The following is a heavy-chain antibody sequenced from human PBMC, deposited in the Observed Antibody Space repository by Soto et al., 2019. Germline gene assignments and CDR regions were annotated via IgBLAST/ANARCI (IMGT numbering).Heavy chain of an antibody. CDR2: IIPIFGTA. J-gene: IGHJ6*02. Sequence: QVQLVQSGAEVKKPGSSVKVSCKASGGTFSSYAISWVRQAPGQGLEWMGGIIPIFGTANYAQKFQGRVTITADESTSTADGELSRLRPEDTEVYLYARGGTSGYNGYEIYYRFDGIDVWAQGTTVT. CDR1: GGTFSSYA. V-gene: IGHV1-69*01. CDR3: ARGGTSGYNGYEIYYRFDGIDV. D-gene: IGHD5-12*01.